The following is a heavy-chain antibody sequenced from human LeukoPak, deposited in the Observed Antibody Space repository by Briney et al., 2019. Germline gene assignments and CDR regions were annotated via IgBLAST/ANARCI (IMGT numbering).Heavy chain of an antibody. J-gene: IGHJ4*02. CDR3: ARMGSVRGVIGY. CDR2: ISTSNSYI. D-gene: IGHD3-10*01. Sequence: GGSLRLSCAASGFTFSSYPMNWVRQAPGKGLEWVSSISTSNSYIYYADSVRGRFTISRDNAKNSLYLQMNSLRSEDTAVYYCARMGSVRGVIGYWGQGTLVTVSS. V-gene: IGHV3-21*04. CDR1: GFTFSSYP.